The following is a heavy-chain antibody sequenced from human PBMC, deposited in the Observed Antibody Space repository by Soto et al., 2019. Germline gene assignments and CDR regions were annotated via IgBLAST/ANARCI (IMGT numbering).Heavy chain of an antibody. CDR1: GSIFITYG. Sequence: QVQLVQSGAEMKMPGSSVKVSCKTSGSIFITYGISWVRQAPGQGLEWMGGIIPFLGKINHAQIFQDRVTITADKATSTVYLELTDLISNDKAVYYCARETAHRGASGRPLLPENFDSWGQGTLVTVSS. J-gene: IGHJ4*02. CDR3: ARETAHRGASGRPLLPENFDS. D-gene: IGHD3-10*01. V-gene: IGHV1-69*06. CDR2: IIPFLGKI.